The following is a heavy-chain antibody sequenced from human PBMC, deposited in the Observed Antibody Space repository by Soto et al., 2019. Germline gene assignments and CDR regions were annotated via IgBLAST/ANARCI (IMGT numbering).Heavy chain of an antibody. CDR2: IYPGDSDN. Sequence: GESLKISCKGSGYSFTSYWIGWVRQMPGKGLEWMGIIYPGDSDNKYNPSFQGQVTISADKSITTTYLQWSSLKASDTAIYYCAASIFYYGMDVWGQGTTVTVSS. CDR1: GYSFTSYW. J-gene: IGHJ6*02. V-gene: IGHV5-51*01. CDR3: AASIFYYGMDV.